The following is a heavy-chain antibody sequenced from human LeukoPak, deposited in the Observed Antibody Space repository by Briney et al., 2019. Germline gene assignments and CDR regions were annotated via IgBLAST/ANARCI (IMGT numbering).Heavy chain of an antibody. D-gene: IGHD3-10*01. CDR2: IRYDGSNK. Sequence: GGSLRLSCAASGFTFSSYGMHWVRQAPGKGLEWVAFIRYDGSNKYYADSVKGRFTISRDNSKNTLYLQMNSLRAEDTAVYYCARKGLLRSGSYWEPFDYWGQGTLVTVSS. V-gene: IGHV3-30*02. J-gene: IGHJ4*02. CDR1: GFTFSSYG. CDR3: ARKGLLRSGSYWEPFDY.